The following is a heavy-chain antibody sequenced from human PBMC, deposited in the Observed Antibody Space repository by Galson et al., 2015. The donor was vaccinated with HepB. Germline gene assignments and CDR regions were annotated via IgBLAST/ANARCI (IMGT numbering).Heavy chain of an antibody. Sequence: SVKVSCKASAYNFTVYYMHGVRQAPGQGLEWMRIFYRSGGTACHAPRLQRRVTMTRDTSTSTVYMELSSLRSEDTAVYYCAGNYYGSGSYHNAFDIWGQGTMVTVSP. CDR1: AYNFTVYY. CDR2: FYRSGGTA. J-gene: IGHJ3*02. V-gene: IGHV1-46*04. CDR3: AGNYYGSGSYHNAFDI. D-gene: IGHD3-10*01.